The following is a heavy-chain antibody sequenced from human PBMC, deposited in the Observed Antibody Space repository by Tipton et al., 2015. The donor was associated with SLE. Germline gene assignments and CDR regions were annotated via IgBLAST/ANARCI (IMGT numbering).Heavy chain of an antibody. CDR2: IYYSGGT. CDR3: ARSYYDFWSASVLDYFDY. J-gene: IGHJ4*02. V-gene: IGHV4-59*01. Sequence: TLSLTCTVSGGSISNYYWTWIRQPPGKGRERIGYIYYSGGTNYNPSLKSRVTISVDTSKNQFSQKLNSVTAADTALYYCARSYYDFWSASVLDYFDYWGQGALVTVSS. D-gene: IGHD3-3*01. CDR1: GGSISNYY.